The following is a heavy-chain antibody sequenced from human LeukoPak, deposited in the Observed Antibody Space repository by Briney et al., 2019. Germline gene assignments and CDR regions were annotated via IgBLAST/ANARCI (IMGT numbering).Heavy chain of an antibody. CDR3: ARSIYYGSGSYGGYYYYMDG. V-gene: IGHV1-69*02. CDR2: IIPILGIA. Sequence: SSVKVSCKASGGTFSSYTISLVRQAPGQAREWLGRIIPILGIANYPQKFQGRVTITADKSTSTAYMEQSSLRSDDTAVYYCARSIYYGSGSYGGYYYYMDGWGKGTTVTVSS. CDR1: GGTFSSYT. D-gene: IGHD3-10*01. J-gene: IGHJ6*03.